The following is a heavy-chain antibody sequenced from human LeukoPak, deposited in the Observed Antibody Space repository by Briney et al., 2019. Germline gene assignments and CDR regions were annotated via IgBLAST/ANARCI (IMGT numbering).Heavy chain of an antibody. Sequence: ASVKVSCKASGYTFTSYAMNWVRQAPEQGLEWMGWINTNTGNPTYAQGFTGRFVFSLDTSVSTAYLQISSLKAEDTAVYYCARDPQSYYGDSLHFDYWGQGTLVTVSS. CDR3: ARDPQSYYGDSLHFDY. CDR1: GYTFTSYA. D-gene: IGHD4-17*01. V-gene: IGHV7-4-1*02. J-gene: IGHJ4*02. CDR2: INTNTGNP.